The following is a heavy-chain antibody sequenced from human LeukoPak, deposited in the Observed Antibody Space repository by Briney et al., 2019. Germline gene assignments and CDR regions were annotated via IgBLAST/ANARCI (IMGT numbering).Heavy chain of an antibody. V-gene: IGHV4-59*01. D-gene: IGHD6-19*01. J-gene: IGHJ4*02. CDR1: GGSISSYY. CDR2: IYYSGST. Sequence: PSETLSLTCTVSGGSISSYYWSWIRQPPGKGLEWTGYIYYSGSTNYNPSLKSRVTISVDTSKNQFSLKLSSVTAADTAVYYCARALYSSGWYRGEYYFDYWGQGTLVTVSS. CDR3: ARALYSSGWYRGEYYFDY.